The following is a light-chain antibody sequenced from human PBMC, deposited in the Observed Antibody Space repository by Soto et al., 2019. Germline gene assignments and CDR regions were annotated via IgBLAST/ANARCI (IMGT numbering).Light chain of an antibody. CDR2: KAS. CDR1: QTISSW. J-gene: IGKJ1*01. Sequence: IPMTPSPSTLSASFGNRVTINFRASQTISSWLAWYQQLPGKAPKLLIYKASTLKSGVPSGFSGSGSGTEFTLTISSLQPDDFATYYCQHYNSYSEAFGQGTKVDIK. V-gene: IGKV1-5*03. CDR3: QHYNSYSEA.